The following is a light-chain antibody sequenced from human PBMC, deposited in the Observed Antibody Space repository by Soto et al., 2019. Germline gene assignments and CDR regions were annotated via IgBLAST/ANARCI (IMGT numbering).Light chain of an antibody. CDR1: QSVRND. Sequence: EIVLTQSPATLSLSPGERATLSCRASQSVRNDLVWYHQKPGQAPRVLIYFASNRATRIPARFSGSGSGTDFTLTISSLEPEDFAVYYCQQRTNWPPTFGGGTKVEMK. V-gene: IGKV3-11*01. J-gene: IGKJ4*01. CDR2: FAS. CDR3: QQRTNWPPT.